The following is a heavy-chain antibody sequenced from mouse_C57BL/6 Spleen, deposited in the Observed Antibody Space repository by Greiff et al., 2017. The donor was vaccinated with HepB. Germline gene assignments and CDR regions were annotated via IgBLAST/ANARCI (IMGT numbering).Heavy chain of an antibody. Sequence: VQLQQSGPELVKPGASVKISCKASGYSFTDYNMNWVKQSHGKGLEWIGVINPNNGTTSYNQKFKGKATLTVEQSSSTADMQLNSLTSEDAAVYYYGRCGYGSSYGDFDDWGTGTTLTVAS. D-gene: IGHD1-1*01. V-gene: IGHV1-39*01. CDR2: INPNNGTT. J-gene: IGHJ2*01. CDR1: GYSFTDYN. CDR3: GRCGYGSSYGDFDD.